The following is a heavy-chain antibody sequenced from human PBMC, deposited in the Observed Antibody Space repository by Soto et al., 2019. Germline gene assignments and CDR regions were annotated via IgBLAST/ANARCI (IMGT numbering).Heavy chain of an antibody. CDR3: ALYSYYYYGMDV. Sequence: SVKVSCKASGYTFTSNDSNWVRQATGQGLEWMGWMNPNSGNTGYAQKFQGRVTMTRNTSISTAYMELSSLRSEDTAVYYCALYSYYYYGMDVWGQGTTVTVSS. D-gene: IGHD3-16*01. CDR2: MNPNSGNT. J-gene: IGHJ6*02. V-gene: IGHV1-8*01. CDR1: GYTFTSND.